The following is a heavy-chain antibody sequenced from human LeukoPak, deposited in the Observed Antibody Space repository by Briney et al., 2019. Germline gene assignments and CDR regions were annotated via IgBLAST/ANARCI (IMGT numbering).Heavy chain of an antibody. CDR3: ATGRWGTVVTPDYFDY. D-gene: IGHD4-23*01. V-gene: IGHV3-23*01. CDR2: ISGSGGST. CDR1: GFTFSSYA. J-gene: IGHJ4*02. Sequence: GGSLRLSCAASGFTFSSYAMSWVRQAPGKGLEWVSAISGSGGSTYYADSVKGRFTISRDNSKNTLYLQMNSLRAEDTAVYYCATGRWGTVVTPDYFDYWGQGTLVTVSS.